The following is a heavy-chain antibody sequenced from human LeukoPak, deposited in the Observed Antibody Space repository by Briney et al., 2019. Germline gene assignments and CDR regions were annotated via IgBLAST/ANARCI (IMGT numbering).Heavy chain of an antibody. J-gene: IGHJ4*02. CDR1: GGSISSYY. V-gene: IGHV4-4*07. CDR2: IYTSGST. CDR3: ARWYYYDSSGYYLDY. D-gene: IGHD3-22*01. Sequence: SETLSLTCSVSGGSISSYYWSWIRQPAGKGLEWIGRIYTSGSTNYNPSLKSRVTMSVDTSKNQFSLKLSSVTAADTAVYYCARWYYYDSSGYYLDYWGQGTLVTVSS.